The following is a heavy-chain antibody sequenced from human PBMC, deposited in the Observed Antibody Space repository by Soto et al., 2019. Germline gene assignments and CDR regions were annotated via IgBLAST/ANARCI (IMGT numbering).Heavy chain of an antibody. D-gene: IGHD3-22*01. CDR3: VKGINYNFDNIGFHG. J-gene: IGHJ4*02. Sequence: LSCAASGFTFDDYAMHCVRQLPGKGLEWVSGISWNSGSAAYMDSVKGRFLISRDNAKKSLFLQMRSLRPEDTALYYCVKGINYNFDNIGFHGWGQGTLVTVSS. CDR2: ISWNSGSA. V-gene: IGHV3-9*01. CDR1: GFTFDDYA.